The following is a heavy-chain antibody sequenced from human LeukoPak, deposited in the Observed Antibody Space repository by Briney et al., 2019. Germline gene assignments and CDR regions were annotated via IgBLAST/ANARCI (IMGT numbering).Heavy chain of an antibody. V-gene: IGHV4-39*07. D-gene: IGHD3-22*01. J-gene: IGHJ5*02. CDR1: VGSISSRSYY. Sequence: SETLSLTCTVSVGSISSRSYYSGWIRQPPGEGLEWIGFIYHSGSTYYNPSLKSRVTRSVDKSKNQFSLKLSSVTAADTAVYYCARMRESRYYDSSGGWFDPWGQGTLVTVSS. CDR2: IYHSGST. CDR3: ARMRESRYYDSSGGWFDP.